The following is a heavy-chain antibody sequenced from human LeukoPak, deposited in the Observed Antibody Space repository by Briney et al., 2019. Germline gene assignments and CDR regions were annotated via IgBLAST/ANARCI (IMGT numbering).Heavy chain of an antibody. J-gene: IGHJ4*02. V-gene: IGHV4-59*01. CDR2: ISYTGST. CDR1: GGSISHYY. Sequence: SETLSLTCTVPGGSISHYYWSWIRQPPGKGLEWIGYISYTGSTNYNPSLKSRVTISVDTSKNQFSLELSSVTAADTAVYFCARVGRGDYTWGSYSFDYWGQGTLVTVSS. D-gene: IGHD3-16*01. CDR3: ARVGRGDYTWGSYSFDY.